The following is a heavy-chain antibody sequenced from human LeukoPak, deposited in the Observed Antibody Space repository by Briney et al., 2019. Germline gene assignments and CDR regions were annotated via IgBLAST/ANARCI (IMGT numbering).Heavy chain of an antibody. CDR3: ARDQPLRLRQLYYYYMDV. J-gene: IGHJ6*03. V-gene: IGHV3-74*01. Sequence: GGSLRLSCAAPGFTFSSYWMHWVRQAPGKGLVWVSRINSDGSSTSYADSVKGRFTISRDNAKNTLYLQMNSLRAEDTVVYYCARDQPLRLRQLYYYYMDVWGKGTTVTVSS. D-gene: IGHD6-25*01. CDR2: INSDGSST. CDR1: GFTFSSYW.